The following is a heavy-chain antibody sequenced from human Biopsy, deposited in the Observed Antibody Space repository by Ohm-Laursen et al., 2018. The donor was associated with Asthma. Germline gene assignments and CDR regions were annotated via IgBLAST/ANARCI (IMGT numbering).Heavy chain of an antibody. CDR2: HDHEEGGT. Sequence: ASVKVSCKLSGYSLTDLSMHWVRQAPGQGLEWMGGHDHEEGGTVNARRFQGRVTMTEDTSTDTAYMELSSLSSDDTAVYYCASDFPKDYVRYNFQFWGQGALVTVSS. V-gene: IGHV1-24*01. J-gene: IGHJ4*02. CDR1: GYSLTDLS. CDR3: ASDFPKDYVRYNFQF. D-gene: IGHD4-17*01.